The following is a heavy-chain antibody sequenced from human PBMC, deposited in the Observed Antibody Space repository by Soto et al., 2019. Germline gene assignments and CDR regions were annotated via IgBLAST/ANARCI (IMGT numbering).Heavy chain of an antibody. Sequence: QVQLQESGPGLVKPSQTLSLTCTVSGGSISSGGYYWSWIRQHPGKGLEWIGYIYYTGSTYYNPSLKSRVTISVDTSKNQFSLKLSSVTAADTAVYYCARDRGESSSGGSCYWYWFDPWGQGTLVTVS. J-gene: IGHJ5*02. CDR2: IYYTGST. CDR1: GGSISSGGYY. D-gene: IGHD2-15*01. V-gene: IGHV4-31*03. CDR3: ARDRGESSSGGSCYWYWFDP.